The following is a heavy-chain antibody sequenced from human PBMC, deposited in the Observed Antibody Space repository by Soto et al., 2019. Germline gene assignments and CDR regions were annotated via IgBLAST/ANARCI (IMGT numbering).Heavy chain of an antibody. D-gene: IGHD7-27*01. CDR1: EVTFSTYW. J-gene: IGHJ4*02. CDR3: VLGAGWLPDY. CDR2: IKEDGSEK. V-gene: IGHV3-7*01. Sequence: LRLSCAASEVTFSTYWINWVRQAPGKGLEWVAIIKEDGSEKFYVDSVKGRFIISTDKAKRSLYLQMNSLRVEDTGVYYCVLGAGWLPDYWGQGTLVTVSS.